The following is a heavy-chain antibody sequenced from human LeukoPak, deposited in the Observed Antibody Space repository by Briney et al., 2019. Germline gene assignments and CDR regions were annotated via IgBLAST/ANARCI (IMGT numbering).Heavy chain of an antibody. V-gene: IGHV1-18*01. J-gene: IGHJ3*02. CDR2: ISAYNGNT. CDR3: ARVYYDFWSGYEYDAFDI. D-gene: IGHD3-3*01. CDR1: GYSFTSYG. Sequence: ASVKVSCKASGYSFTSYGISWVRQAPGQGLEWMGWISAYNGNTNYAQKLQGRVTMTTDTSTSTAYMELRSLRSDDTAVYYCARVYYDFWSGYEYDAFDIWGQGTMVTVSS.